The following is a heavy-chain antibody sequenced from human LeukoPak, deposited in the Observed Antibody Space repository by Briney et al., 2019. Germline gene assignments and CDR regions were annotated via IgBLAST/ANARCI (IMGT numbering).Heavy chain of an antibody. Sequence: SETLSLTCTVSGGSISSYYWSWIRQPPGKGLEWIGYIYYSGSTNHNPSLKSRVTISVDTSKNQFSLKLSSVTAADTAVYYCAGRAVAGIGNDAFDIWGQGTMVTVSS. D-gene: IGHD6-19*01. CDR1: GGSISSYY. V-gene: IGHV4-59*01. J-gene: IGHJ3*02. CDR2: IYYSGST. CDR3: AGRAVAGIGNDAFDI.